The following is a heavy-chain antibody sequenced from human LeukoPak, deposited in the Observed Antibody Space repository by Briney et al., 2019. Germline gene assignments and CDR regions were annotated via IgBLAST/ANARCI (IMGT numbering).Heavy chain of an antibody. D-gene: IGHD6-19*01. CDR3: ARLIAVAGTGPTNWFDP. CDR1: GGTFSGYY. V-gene: IGHV4-34*01. Sequence: SGTLSLTCAAYGGTFSGYYWNWIRQPPGKGLEWIGDINHSGSTNYNPSLKSRVTISVDTSKNQFSLKLSSVTAADTAVYYCARLIAVAGTGPTNWFDPWGQGTLVTVSS. CDR2: INHSGST. J-gene: IGHJ5*02.